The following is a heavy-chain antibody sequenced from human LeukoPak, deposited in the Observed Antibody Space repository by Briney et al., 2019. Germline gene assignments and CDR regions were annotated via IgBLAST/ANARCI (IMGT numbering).Heavy chain of an antibody. CDR1: GYPFSSYC. D-gene: IGHD2-2*01. J-gene: IGHJ5*02. Sequence: GVTLGLPCAVCGYPFSSYCLSWVRQPPGKGREWGANIKQNGSEKYYRDSVKGRFTISTDNAKNSLYLQMNSLRAEDTAVYYCARDDCSSISCYHNWFDPWGQGTLVTVSS. V-gene: IGHV3-7*01. CDR2: IKQNGSEK. CDR3: ARDDCSSISCYHNWFDP.